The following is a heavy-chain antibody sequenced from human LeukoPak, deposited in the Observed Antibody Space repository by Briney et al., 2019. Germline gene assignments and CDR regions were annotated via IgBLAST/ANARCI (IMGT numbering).Heavy chain of an antibody. CDR2: ISYDGSNK. V-gene: IGHV3-30*04. Sequence: PGRSLRLSCAASGFTFSSYAMHWVRQAPGKGLEWVAVISYDGSNKYYADSVKGRFTISRDNSKNTLYLQMNGLRAEDTAVYYCAKTGYSYGYYYYYMDVWGKGTTVTISS. CDR1: GFTFSSYA. J-gene: IGHJ6*03. CDR3: AKTGYSYGYYYYYMDV. D-gene: IGHD5-18*01.